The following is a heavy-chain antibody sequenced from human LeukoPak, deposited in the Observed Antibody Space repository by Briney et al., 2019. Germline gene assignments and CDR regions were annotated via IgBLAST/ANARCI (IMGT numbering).Heavy chain of an antibody. J-gene: IGHJ4*02. Sequence: GASVKVSCKASGGTFSSYAISWVRQAPGQGLEWMGRIIPIFGIANYAQKFQGRVTITADKSTSTAYMELSSLRSEDTAVYYCARDRPDHSNYEFDYWGQGTLVTVSS. V-gene: IGHV1-69*04. CDR2: IIPIFGIA. D-gene: IGHD4-11*01. CDR3: ARDRPDHSNYEFDY. CDR1: GGTFSSYA.